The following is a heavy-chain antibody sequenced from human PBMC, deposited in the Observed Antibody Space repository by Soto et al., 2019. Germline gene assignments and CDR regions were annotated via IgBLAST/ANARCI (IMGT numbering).Heavy chain of an antibody. D-gene: IGHD2-2*01. V-gene: IGHV1-69*08. CDR2: IIPILGRA. CDR1: GGPFSSYH. Sequence: QVQLVQSGAEVKKPGSSVKLSCKASGGPFSSYHISWVRQAPGQGLEWVGRIIPILGRANNAQHFQGRVTITADTSTNTAYMELSSLTSEDTAVYYCAKVGGTTSSNWFEPWSQRTVVSVTT. J-gene: IGHJ5*01. CDR3: AKVGGTTSSNWFEP.